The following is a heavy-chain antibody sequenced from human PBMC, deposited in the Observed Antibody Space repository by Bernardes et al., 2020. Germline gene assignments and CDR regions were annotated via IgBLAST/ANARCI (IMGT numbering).Heavy chain of an antibody. CDR3: ARGGGSDYFQH. Sequence: SVKVSCKASGGTFSSYAISWVRQAPGQGLEWMGGIIPIFGTANYAQKFQGRVTITADKSTSTAYMELSSLKASDTAMYYCARGGGSDYFQHWGQGTLVTVSS. CDR2: IIPIFGTA. J-gene: IGHJ1*01. V-gene: IGHV1-69*06. CDR1: GGTFSSYA. D-gene: IGHD2-15*01.